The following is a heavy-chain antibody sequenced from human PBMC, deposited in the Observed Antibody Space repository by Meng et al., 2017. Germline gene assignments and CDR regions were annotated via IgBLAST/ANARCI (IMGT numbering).Heavy chain of an antibody. CDR1: GFTFSSYW. V-gene: IGHV3-7*01. D-gene: IGHD3-22*01. CDR3: ARDSGAAFDSSGLYYFEY. CDR2: IKQDGSEK. Sequence: GESLKISCAASGFTFSSYWMSWVRQAPGKGLEWVANIKQDGSEKYYVDSVKGRFTISRDNAKNSLYLQMNSLRAEDTAVYYCARDSGAAFDSSGLYYFEYWGQGTLVTVSS. J-gene: IGHJ4*02.